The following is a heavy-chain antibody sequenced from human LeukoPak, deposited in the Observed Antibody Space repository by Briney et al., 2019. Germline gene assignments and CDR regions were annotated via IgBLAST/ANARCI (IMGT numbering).Heavy chain of an antibody. CDR1: GFTFGDYA. J-gene: IGHJ4*02. CDR2: IRSKAYGGTT. CDR3: TRVDYDSSGYLPPFDY. Sequence: PGGSLRLSCTASGFTFGDYAMSWFRQAPGKGLEWVGFIRSKAYGGTTEYAASVKGRFTISRDDSKSIACLQMNSLKTEDTAVYYCTRVDYDSSGYLPPFDYWGQGTLVTVSS. V-gene: IGHV3-49*03. D-gene: IGHD3-22*01.